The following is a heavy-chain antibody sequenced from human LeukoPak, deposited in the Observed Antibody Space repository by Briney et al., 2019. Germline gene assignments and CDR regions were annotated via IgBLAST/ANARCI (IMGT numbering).Heavy chain of an antibody. V-gene: IGHV4-31*03. D-gene: IGHD6-13*01. Sequence: KASETLSLTCTVSGGSISSGGYYWSWIRQHPGTGLEWIGYIYYSGSTYYNPSLKSRVTISVDTSKNQFSLKLSSVTAADTAVYYCARVGGSWYLREDYFDYWGQGTLVTVSS. CDR3: ARVGGSWYLREDYFDY. J-gene: IGHJ4*02. CDR1: GGSISSGGYY. CDR2: IYYSGST.